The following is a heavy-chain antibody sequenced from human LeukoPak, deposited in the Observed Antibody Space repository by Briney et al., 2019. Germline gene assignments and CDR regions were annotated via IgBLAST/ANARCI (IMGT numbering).Heavy chain of an antibody. Sequence: SETLSLTCAVHGESFSAYFWSWIRQVPGKGLEWIGEIDHRGSSNYNPPLKSRATISVDTSKNHFSLSLTSVTAADTAVYYCATRSSTLTAARCFDDWGQGTVVTVSS. CDR2: IDHRGSS. J-gene: IGHJ4*03. CDR3: ATRSSTLTAARCFDD. V-gene: IGHV4-34*01. D-gene: IGHD6-6*01. CDR1: GESFSAYF.